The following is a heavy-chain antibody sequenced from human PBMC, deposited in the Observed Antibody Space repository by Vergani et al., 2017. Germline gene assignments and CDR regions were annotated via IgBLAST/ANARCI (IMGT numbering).Heavy chain of an antibody. CDR3: AKTISESYYQLDY. CDR1: GFTFSRSA. V-gene: IGHV3-23*01. J-gene: IGHJ4*02. Sequence: EVQLMESGGGWAQPGGSLRLSCAASGFTFSRSAMSWVRQAPGKGLEWVSVISGSGGSTDYADSVKGRFTISRDNSKNTLHLQMNSLRAGDTAVYFCAKTISESYYQLDYWGQGTLVTVSS. CDR2: ISGSGGST. D-gene: IGHD1-26*01.